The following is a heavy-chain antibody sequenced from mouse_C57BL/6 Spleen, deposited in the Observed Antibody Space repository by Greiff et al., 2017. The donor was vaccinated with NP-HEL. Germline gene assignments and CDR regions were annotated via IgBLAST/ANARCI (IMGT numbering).Heavy chain of an antibody. CDR2: ISSGGDYI. V-gene: IGHV5-9-1*02. CDR1: GFTFSSYA. CDR3: TRDYEGYLWFAY. D-gene: IGHD2-3*01. Sequence: EVMLVESGEGLVKPGGSLKLSCAASGFTFSSYAMSWVRQTPEKRLEWVAYISSGGDYIYYADTVKGRFTISRDNARNTLYLQMSSLKSEDTAMYYCTRDYEGYLWFAYWGQGTLVTVSA. J-gene: IGHJ3*01.